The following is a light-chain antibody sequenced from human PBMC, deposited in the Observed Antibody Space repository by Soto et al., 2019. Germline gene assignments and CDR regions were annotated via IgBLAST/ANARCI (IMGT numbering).Light chain of an antibody. CDR2: DAS. CDR1: QSVNTY. CDR3: QQRQNWPPLT. J-gene: IGKJ4*01. Sequence: VLTQSPATLSLSPGERATLSCRASQSVNTYLAWYQQRPGQAPRLLIYDASNRAAGIPARFSGSGSGTDFTLTISSLEPEDFAVYYCQQRQNWPPLTFGGGSVVAIK. V-gene: IGKV3-11*01.